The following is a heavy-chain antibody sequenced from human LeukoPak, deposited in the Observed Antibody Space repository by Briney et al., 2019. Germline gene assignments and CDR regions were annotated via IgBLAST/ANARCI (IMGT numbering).Heavy chain of an antibody. J-gene: IGHJ4*02. V-gene: IGHV3-23*01. CDR2: ISGSGGST. CDR3: ARDFYDILTGYYTLEYYFDY. D-gene: IGHD3-9*01. CDR1: GFTFSSFA. Sequence: PGGSLRLSCAASGFTFSSFAMSWVRQAPGKGLEWVSAISGSGGSTYYADSVKGRFTISRDDSKNTLYLQMNSLRAEDTAVYYCARDFYDILTGYYTLEYYFDYWGQGTLVTVSS.